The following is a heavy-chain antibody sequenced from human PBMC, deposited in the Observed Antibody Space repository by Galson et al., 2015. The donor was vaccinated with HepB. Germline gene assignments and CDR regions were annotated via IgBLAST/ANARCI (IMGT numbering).Heavy chain of an antibody. CDR1: GFTFSSYA. CDR3: ARDNGQWLSYYYYMDV. J-gene: IGHJ6*03. Sequence: SLRLSCAASGFTFSSYAMSWVRQAPGKGLAWVSGFSGSSTIYYADSVKGRFTISRDNAKNSLYLQMNSLRAEDTAVYYCARDNGQWLSYYYYMDVWGKGTTVTVSS. D-gene: IGHD6-19*01. V-gene: IGHV3-69-1*01. CDR2: FSGSSTI.